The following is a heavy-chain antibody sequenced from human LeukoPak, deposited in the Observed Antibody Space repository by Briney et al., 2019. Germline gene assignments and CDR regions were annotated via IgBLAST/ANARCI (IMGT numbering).Heavy chain of an antibody. CDR2: IYYSGST. J-gene: IGHJ4*02. V-gene: IGHV4-39*02. CDR3: AREAPDFGGDY. CDR1: GGSISSSSYY. D-gene: IGHD2-21*01. Sequence: PSETLSLTCTVSGGSISSSSYYWGWIRQPPGKGLEWIGSIYYSGSTYYNPSLKSRVTISVDTSKNQFSLKLSSVTAADTAVYYCAREAPDFGGDYWGQGTLVTVSS.